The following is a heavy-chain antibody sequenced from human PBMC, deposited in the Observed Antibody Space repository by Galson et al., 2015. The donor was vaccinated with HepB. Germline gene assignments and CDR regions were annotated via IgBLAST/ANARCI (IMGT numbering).Heavy chain of an antibody. CDR2: ISAYNGNT. CDR1: GYTFTSYG. Sequence: SVKVSCKASGYTFTSYGISWVRQAPGQGLEWMGWISAYNGNTNYAQKLQGRVTMTTDTSTSTAYMELRSLRSDDTAVYYCARDFPITMVRGVGSYYYGMDVWGQGTTVTVSS. CDR3: ARDFPITMVRGVGSYYYGMDV. V-gene: IGHV1-18*04. D-gene: IGHD3-10*01. J-gene: IGHJ6*02.